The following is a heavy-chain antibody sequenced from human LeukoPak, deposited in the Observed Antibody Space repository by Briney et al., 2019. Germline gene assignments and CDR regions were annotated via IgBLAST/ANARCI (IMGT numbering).Heavy chain of an antibody. CDR3: ARVGYSGSGNYYNDRGAFDY. Sequence: SETLSLTCAVYGGSFSAYYWSWIRQPPGKGLEWIGEINHSGYTNYSPSLKSRVTISVDTSKNQFSLKLSSVTAADTAVYYCARVGYSGSGNYYNDRGAFDYWGQGTLVTVSS. CDR2: INHSGYT. J-gene: IGHJ4*02. V-gene: IGHV4-34*01. CDR1: GGSFSAYY. D-gene: IGHD3-10*01.